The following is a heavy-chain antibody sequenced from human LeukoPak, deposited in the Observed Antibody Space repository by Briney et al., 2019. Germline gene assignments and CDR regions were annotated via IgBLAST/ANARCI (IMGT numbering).Heavy chain of an antibody. CDR2: ISGSGGST. V-gene: IGHV3-23*01. CDR1: GFTFSSYA. J-gene: IGHJ4*02. Sequence: GGSLRLSCAASGFTFSSYAMSWVRQAPGKGLEWVSAISGSGGSTYYADSVKGRFTISRDNSKNTLYLQMNSLRAEDTAVYYCAKEGPDIVVVVAAQNFDYWGQGTLVTVSS. D-gene: IGHD2-15*01. CDR3: AKEGPDIVVVVAAQNFDY.